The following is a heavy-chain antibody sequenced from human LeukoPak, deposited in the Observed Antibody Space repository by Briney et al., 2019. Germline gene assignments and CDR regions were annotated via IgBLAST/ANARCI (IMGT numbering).Heavy chain of an antibody. CDR2: INAGNGNT. V-gene: IGHV1-3*01. D-gene: IGHD6-13*01. CDR3: AREGDSSSWYVLYYGMDV. J-gene: IGHJ6*04. Sequence: ASVKVSCKASGCTFTSYAMHWVRQAPGQRLEWMGWINAGNGNTKYSQKFQGRVTITRDTSASTAYMELSSLRSEDTAVYYCAREGDSSSWYVLYYGMDVWGKGTTVTVSS. CDR1: GCTFTSYA.